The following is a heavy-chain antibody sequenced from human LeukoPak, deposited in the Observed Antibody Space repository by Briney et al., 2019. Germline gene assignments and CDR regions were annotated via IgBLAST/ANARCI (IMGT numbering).Heavy chain of an antibody. J-gene: IGHJ4*02. CDR3: ARVWFGELLHDY. CDR1: GGSISSGDYY. D-gene: IGHD3-10*01. Sequence: SQTLSLTCTVSGGSISSGDYYWSWLRQPPGKGLEWIGYIYYSGSTYYNPSLKSRVTISVDTSKNQFSLKLSSVTAADTAVYYCARVWFGELLHDYWGQGTLVTVSS. V-gene: IGHV4-30-4*01. CDR2: IYYSGST.